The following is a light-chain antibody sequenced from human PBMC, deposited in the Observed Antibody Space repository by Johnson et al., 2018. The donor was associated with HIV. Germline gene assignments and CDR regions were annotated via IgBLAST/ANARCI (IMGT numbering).Light chain of an antibody. V-gene: IGLV1-51*01. CDR3: RTWDNSLNTGGV. CDR2: DNN. J-gene: IGLJ1*01. Sequence: QSVLTQPPSVSAAPGQKVTISCSGSSSNIGNNYVSWYQQLPGTAPKLLIYDNNKRPSGIPDRFSGSKSGTSATLGITGLQTGDEADYYCRTWDNSLNTGGVFGTGTKVTVL. CDR1: SSNIGNNY.